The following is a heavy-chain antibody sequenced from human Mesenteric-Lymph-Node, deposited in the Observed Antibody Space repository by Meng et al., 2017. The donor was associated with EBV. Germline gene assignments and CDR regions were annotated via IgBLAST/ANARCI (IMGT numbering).Heavy chain of an antibody. D-gene: IGHD3-10*01. CDR1: GGSFTDHY. Sequence: QVQLKQWGAGLLKPSETLSLTCTVYGGSFTDHYWTWIRQPPGKGLEWIAEINHSGGTNYNLSLKNRVTISIDLSKNHFSLKVSSVTAADTAVYYCARSSYGSGSYSPFDFWGKGNLVTVSS. V-gene: IGHV4-34*01. CDR3: ARSSYGSGSYSPFDF. CDR2: INHSGGT. J-gene: IGHJ4*02.